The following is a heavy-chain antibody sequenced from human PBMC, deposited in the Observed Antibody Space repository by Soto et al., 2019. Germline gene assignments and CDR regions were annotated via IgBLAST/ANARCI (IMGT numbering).Heavy chain of an antibody. J-gene: IGHJ4*02. D-gene: IGHD1-1*01. CDR2: INEDGSFT. Sequence: EVQLVXSGGGLVQPGXSLXLSCAASGFTFSSNWMHWVRQVPGKGLVWVAHINEDGSFTNYGDSVKGRFXXSXXXXXXXXXXXXXXXXXEXTAVYXCATXPRXXPNCWGQGILVTV. CDR1: GFTFSSNW. CDR3: ATXPRXXPNC. V-gene: IGHV3-74*01.